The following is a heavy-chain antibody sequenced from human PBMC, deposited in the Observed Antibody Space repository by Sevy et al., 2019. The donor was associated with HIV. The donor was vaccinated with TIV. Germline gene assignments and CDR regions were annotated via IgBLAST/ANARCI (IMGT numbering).Heavy chain of an antibody. D-gene: IGHD3-22*01. J-gene: IGHJ4*02. CDR2: INWNGGNT. CDR3: ARRIRYDSSGYGFYFDH. CDR1: GFTFDDYG. Sequence: GGSLRLSCAASGFTFDDYGMTWVRQAPGKGLEWVSGINWNGGNTGYADSVKGRFTISRDNAKNSLYLQMNNLRAEDTALYHCARRIRYDSSGYGFYFDHWGQGTLVTVSS. V-gene: IGHV3-20*01.